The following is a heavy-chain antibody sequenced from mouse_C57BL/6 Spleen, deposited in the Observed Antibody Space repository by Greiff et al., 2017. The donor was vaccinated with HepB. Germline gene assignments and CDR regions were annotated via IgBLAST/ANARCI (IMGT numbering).Heavy chain of an antibody. Sequence: VKLMESGAELAKPGASVKLSCKASGYTFTSYWMHWVKQRPGQGLEWIGYINPSSGYTKYNQKFKDKATLTADKSSSTAYMQLSSLTYEDSAVYDCARSGDSSGYWFAYWGQGTLVTVSA. CDR3: ARSGDSSGYWFAY. V-gene: IGHV1-7*01. D-gene: IGHD3-2*02. CDR1: GYTFTSYW. CDR2: INPSSGYT. J-gene: IGHJ3*01.